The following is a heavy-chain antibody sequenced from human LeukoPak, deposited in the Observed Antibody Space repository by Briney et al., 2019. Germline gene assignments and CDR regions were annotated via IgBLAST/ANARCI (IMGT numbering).Heavy chain of an antibody. CDR1: GFTFTIFG. V-gene: IGHV3-48*01. CDR3: ARVSRGSYLSFVDY. D-gene: IGHD3-16*02. J-gene: IGHJ4*02. CDR2: IDARSGIT. Sequence: GGSLRLSCATSGFTFTIFGINWVRQAPGKGPEWVSYIDARSGITYYADSVQGRFTISRDNAKESVFLQMNGLRVDDTAVYYCARVSRGSYLSFVDYWGQGTLVTVSS.